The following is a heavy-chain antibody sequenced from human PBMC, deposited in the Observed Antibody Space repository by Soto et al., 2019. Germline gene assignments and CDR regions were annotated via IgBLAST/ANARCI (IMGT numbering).Heavy chain of an antibody. CDR1: GASISISNW. J-gene: IGHJ4*02. CDR2: IYHSGST. Sequence: ETLSLTGAVSGASISISNWWSWVRQPPGKGLEWIGEIYHSGSTNYNPSLKSRVTISVDKSKNQFSLKLSSVTAADTAVYYCASGAAVAPFDYWGQGTLVTVSS. CDR3: ASGAAVAPFDY. V-gene: IGHV4-4*02.